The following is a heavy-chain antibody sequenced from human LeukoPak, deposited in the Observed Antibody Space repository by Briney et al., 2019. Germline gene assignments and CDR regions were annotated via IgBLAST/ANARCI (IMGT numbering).Heavy chain of an antibody. Sequence: GGSLRLSCTASGFTFSNYDMHWVRQAPGEGLEWVAFIWYDDREKKYADSVKGRFTISRDNSKDTVYLQMNSLRAEDTAVYYCAKDVAGARAFDYWGQGTLVTVSS. D-gene: IGHD2-21*01. J-gene: IGHJ4*02. CDR1: GFTFSNYD. V-gene: IGHV3-30*02. CDR3: AKDVAGARAFDY. CDR2: IWYDDREK.